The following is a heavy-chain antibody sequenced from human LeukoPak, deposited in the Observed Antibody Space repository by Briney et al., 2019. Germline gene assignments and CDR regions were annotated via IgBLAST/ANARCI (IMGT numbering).Heavy chain of an antibody. J-gene: IGHJ4*02. CDR1: RFTFSSYW. CDR2: IDSDGSTT. V-gene: IGHV3-74*01. D-gene: IGHD3-22*01. CDR3: ARSVYDSGGYYRVLDY. Sequence: GGSLRLSCAASRFTFSSYWMHWVRQAPGKGLVWVSRIDSDGSTTSYADSVKGRFTISRDNAKNTLYLQMNSLRAEDTAVYYCARSVYDSGGYYRVLDYWGQGTLVTVSS.